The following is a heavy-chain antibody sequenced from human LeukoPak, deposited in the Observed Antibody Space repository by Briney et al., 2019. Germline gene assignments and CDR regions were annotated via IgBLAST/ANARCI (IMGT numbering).Heavy chain of an antibody. Sequence: PSETLSLTCAVYGGSCSDYYCSWISQPPGKGLEWIGEIHPYGTFYYNSSLKSRLTISIDTSKSQFSLRLTSVTAADTAFYYCAGGRDRSKACDHWGQGTLVTVSS. J-gene: IGHJ4*02. CDR1: GGSCSDYY. D-gene: IGHD5-24*01. CDR2: IHPYGTF. CDR3: AGGRDRSKACDH. V-gene: IGHV4-34*01.